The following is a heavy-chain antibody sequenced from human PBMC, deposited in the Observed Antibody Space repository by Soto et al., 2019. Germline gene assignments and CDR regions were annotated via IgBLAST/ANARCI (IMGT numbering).Heavy chain of an antibody. V-gene: IGHV4-34*01. CDR1: GGSFSGYY. D-gene: IGHD1-26*01. CDR2: INPSGST. J-gene: IGHJ5*02. CDR3: ARGLGKCELLWGNWFDP. Sequence: QVQLQQWGAGLLKPSETLSLTCAVYGGSFSGYYWSWIRQPPGKGLEWIGEINPSGSTNYNPSLKSRVTISVDTSTNQFSLQLSSVTAADTAVYYCARGLGKCELLWGNWFDPWCQGTLVTVSS.